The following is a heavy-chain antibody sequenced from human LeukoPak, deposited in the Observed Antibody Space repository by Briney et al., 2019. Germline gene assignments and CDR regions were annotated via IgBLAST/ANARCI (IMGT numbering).Heavy chain of an antibody. V-gene: IGHV4-34*01. CDR3: ARGRVRGVILSSRGMDV. D-gene: IGHD3-10*01. CDR1: GGSFSGYY. Sequence: SETLSLTCAVYGGSFSGYYWSWIRQPPGKGLEWIGEINHSGSTNYNPSLKSRVTISVDTSKNQFSLKLSSVTAADTAVYYCARGRVRGVILSSRGMDVRGQGTTVTVSS. J-gene: IGHJ6*02. CDR2: INHSGST.